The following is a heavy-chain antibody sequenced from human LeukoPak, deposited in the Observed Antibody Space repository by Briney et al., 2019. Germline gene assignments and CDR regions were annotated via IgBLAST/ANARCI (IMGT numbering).Heavy chain of an antibody. CDR2: IYYSGST. D-gene: IGHD3-3*01. V-gene: IGHV4-59*01. Sequence: SETLSLTCTVSGGSISSYYWSWIRQPPGKGLEWIGYIYYSGSTNYNPSLKSRVTISVDTSKNQFSLKLSSVTAADTAVYYCARVRSFGALYNWFDPWGQGTLVTVSS. CDR3: ARVRSFGALYNWFDP. CDR1: GGSISSYY. J-gene: IGHJ5*02.